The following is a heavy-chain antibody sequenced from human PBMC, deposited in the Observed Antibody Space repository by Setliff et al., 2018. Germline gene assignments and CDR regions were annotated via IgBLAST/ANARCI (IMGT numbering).Heavy chain of an antibody. Sequence: SETLSLTCNVSGGSVSSTSHYWGWIRQPPGKGMEWIGSVYYSGYTYYNPSLQSRFTISVDMSKNQFSMKLTSVTAADTAVYYCARVDFTMIQGVLGLWGQGTLVTVSS. CDR3: ARVDFTMIQGVLGL. J-gene: IGHJ1*01. D-gene: IGHD3-10*01. V-gene: IGHV4-39*07. CDR1: GGSVSSTSHY. CDR2: VYYSGYT.